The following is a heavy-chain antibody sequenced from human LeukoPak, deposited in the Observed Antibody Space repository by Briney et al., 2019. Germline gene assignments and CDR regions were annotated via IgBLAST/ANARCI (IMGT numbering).Heavy chain of an antibody. V-gene: IGHV1-2*02. Sequence: GASVKVSCKASGYAFTDYYMHWVRQAPGQGLEWMGWINPNSGGTNYAQKFQGRVTMTRDTSISTAYMELSRLRSDDTAVYYCARSWREMTTVPQTFSFDYWGQGTLVTVSS. CDR2: INPNSGGT. D-gene: IGHD4-11*01. CDR3: ARSWREMTTVPQTFSFDY. J-gene: IGHJ4*02. CDR1: GYAFTDYY.